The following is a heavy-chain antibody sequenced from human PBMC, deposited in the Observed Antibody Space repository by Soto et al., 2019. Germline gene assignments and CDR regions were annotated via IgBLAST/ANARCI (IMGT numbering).Heavy chain of an antibody. D-gene: IGHD6-13*01. CDR2: IYYSGST. CDR3: ARSISSRYNWFDP. CDR1: GGSISSYY. V-gene: IGHV4-59*08. J-gene: IGHJ5*02. Sequence: SETLSLTCTVSGGSISSYYWSWIRQPPGKGLEWIGYIYYSGSTNYNPSLKSRVTISVDTSKNQFSLKLSSVTAADTAVYYCARSISSRYNWFDPWAQGTLVTVSS.